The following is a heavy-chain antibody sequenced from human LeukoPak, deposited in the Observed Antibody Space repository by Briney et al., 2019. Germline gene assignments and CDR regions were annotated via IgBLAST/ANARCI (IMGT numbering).Heavy chain of an antibody. CDR2: INGDGSGT. CDR3: ARGYGSPDLYFDY. Sequence: GGSLRLSCAASGFTFSSYWMHWVRQVPGKGLVWVSRINGDGSGTSYADSVKGRFTISRDNSKNTLYLQMNSLRAEDTAVYYCARGYGSPDLYFDYWGQGTLVTVSS. V-gene: IGHV3-74*01. D-gene: IGHD5-24*01. CDR1: GFTFSSYW. J-gene: IGHJ4*02.